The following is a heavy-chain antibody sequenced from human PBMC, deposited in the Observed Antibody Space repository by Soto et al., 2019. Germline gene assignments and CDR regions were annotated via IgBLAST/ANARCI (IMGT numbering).Heavy chain of an antibody. D-gene: IGHD1-20*01. V-gene: IGHV4-39*01. CDR3: ARLFWGITGTPGRRVGWFDP. J-gene: IGHJ5*02. Sequence: QLQLQESGPGLVKPSETLSLTCTVSGGSISSRSYYWGWVRQPPGKGLEWIGGLSYTGSPSYNPSLKNRVPISVDTFKNQLSLKLDSVSAADTASYYCARLFWGITGTPGRRVGWFDPWGQGTLVTVSS. CDR2: LSYTGSP. CDR1: GGSISSRSYY.